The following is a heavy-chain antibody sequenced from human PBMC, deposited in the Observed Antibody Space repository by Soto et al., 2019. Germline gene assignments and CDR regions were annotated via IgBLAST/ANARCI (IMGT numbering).Heavy chain of an antibody. CDR2: IGTAGDT. V-gene: IGHV3-13*04. D-gene: IGHD2-8*01. J-gene: IGHJ2*01. CDR3: ARGGQRLYHGDGYFDL. Sequence: EVQLVESGGGLVQPGGSLRLSCAASGFTFSSYDMHWVRQATGKGLEWVSAIGTAGDTYYPGSVKGRFPISRENAKNSVYLQMNSLRAGDTAVYYCARGGQRLYHGDGYFDLWGRGTLVTVSS. CDR1: GFTFSSYD.